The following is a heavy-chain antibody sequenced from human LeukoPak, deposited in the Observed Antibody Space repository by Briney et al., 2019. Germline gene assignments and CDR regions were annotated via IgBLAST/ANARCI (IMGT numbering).Heavy chain of an antibody. CDR2: ITDSGRKT. D-gene: IGHD4-17*01. CDR1: GLTFSNYA. J-gene: IGHJ4*02. Sequence: GGSLRLSCAASGLTFSNYAMNWVCQASGRGLEWVSGITDSGRKTYYADSVKGRISISRDNSKNTAYLQMSDLRAEDTAVYYCAKITKATTPNYWGQGTLVTVSS. V-gene: IGHV3-23*01. CDR3: AKITKATTPNY.